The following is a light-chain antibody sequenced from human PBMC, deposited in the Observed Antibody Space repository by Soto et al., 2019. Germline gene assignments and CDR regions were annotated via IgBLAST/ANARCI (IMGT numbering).Light chain of an antibody. CDR3: QQRTNWPPFT. CDR1: QSISRS. CDR2: DAS. Sequence: EIVLTQSPATVSLSPGERATLSCRASQSISRSLAWYQQKPGQAPRLLIYDASNRATGVPARFSGSGSGTDFTLTISSLEPEDFAVYYCQQRTNWPPFTFGGGTKVEI. V-gene: IGKV3-11*01. J-gene: IGKJ4*01.